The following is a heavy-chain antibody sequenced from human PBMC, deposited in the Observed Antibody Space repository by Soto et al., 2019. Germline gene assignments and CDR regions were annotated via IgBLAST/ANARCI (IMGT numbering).Heavy chain of an antibody. J-gene: IGHJ4*02. CDR3: ARDISYGYRQPFDY. D-gene: IGHD5-18*01. CDR1: GFTFSSYE. CDR2: ISSSGSTI. Sequence: EVQLVESGGGLVQPGGSPRLSCAASGFTFSSYEMNWVRQAPGEGLEWVSYISSSGSTIYYADSVKGRFTISRDNAKNSLYLQMNSLRAEDTAVYYCARDISYGYRQPFDYWGQGTLVTVSS. V-gene: IGHV3-48*03.